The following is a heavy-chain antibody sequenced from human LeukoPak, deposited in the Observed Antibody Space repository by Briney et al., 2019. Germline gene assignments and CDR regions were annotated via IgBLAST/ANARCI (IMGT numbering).Heavy chain of an antibody. CDR2: INSDGATT. J-gene: IGHJ6*03. D-gene: IGHD4-17*01. Sequence: GGSLRLSCVGSGFTFSRYWMFWVRQAPGKGPVWVSRINSDGATTNYADSVKGRFTISRDNAKNTLSLQLNNLRAEDTAVYFCASSGITVTSSYFYYFDVWGKGTMVTVSS. V-gene: IGHV3-74*01. CDR1: GFTFSRYW. CDR3: ASSGITVTSSYFYYFDV.